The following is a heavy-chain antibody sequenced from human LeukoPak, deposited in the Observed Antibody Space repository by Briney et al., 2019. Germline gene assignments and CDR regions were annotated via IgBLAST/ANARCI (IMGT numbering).Heavy chain of an antibody. D-gene: IGHD4-17*01. CDR1: GYTFTSYY. J-gene: IGHJ3*02. CDR3: ARANGDNDAFDI. V-gene: IGHV1-46*01. CDR2: INPSGGST. Sequence: ASVKVSCKASGYTFTSYYMHWVRQAPGQGLEWMGIINPSGGSTSYAQKFQGRVAMTRDTSTSTVYMELSSLRSEDTAVYYCARANGDNDAFDIWGQGAMVTVSS.